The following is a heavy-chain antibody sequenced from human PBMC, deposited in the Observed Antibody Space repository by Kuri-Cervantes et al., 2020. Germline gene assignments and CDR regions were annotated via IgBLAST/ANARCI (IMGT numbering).Heavy chain of an antibody. CDR1: GFTVSSNY. J-gene: IGHJ4*02. D-gene: IGHD2-8*01. CDR2: IYSGGST. V-gene: IGHV3-53*01. CDR3: ARLYCTNGVCFYYFDY. Sequence: GGSLRLSCAASGFTVSSNYMSWVRQAPGKGLEWVSVIYSGGSTYYADSVKGRFTISRDNAKNSLYLQMNSLRAEDTALYHCARLYCTNGVCFYYFDYWGQGTLVTVSS.